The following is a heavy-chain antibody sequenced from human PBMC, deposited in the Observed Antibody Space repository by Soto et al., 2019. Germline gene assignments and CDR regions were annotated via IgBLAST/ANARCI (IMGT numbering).Heavy chain of an antibody. D-gene: IGHD1-26*01. Sequence: SETLSLTCTVSGGSISSGGYYWSWIRQHPGKGLEWIGYIYHSGSTYYNPSLKSRVTISVDRSKNQFSLKLSSVTAADTAVYYCARATGGSYVVHWGQGTLVTVSS. CDR3: ARATGGSYVVH. CDR1: GGSISSGGYY. V-gene: IGHV4-30-2*01. J-gene: IGHJ4*02. CDR2: IYHSGST.